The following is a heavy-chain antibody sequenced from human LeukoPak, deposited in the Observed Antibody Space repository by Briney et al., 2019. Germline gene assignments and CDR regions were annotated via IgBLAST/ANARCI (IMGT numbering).Heavy chain of an antibody. CDR3: AVGGDSRKAGY. D-gene: IGHD2-21*01. Sequence: SQTLSLTCTVSGDSVSNGNYYWNWIRQHPAKGLEWLAFIQSSGTTRYNPSLKSRLIVSLDPSKNQFSLKLTAVTAADTAVYYCAVGGDSRKAGYWGRGTLITVSS. CDR1: GDSVSNGNYY. J-gene: IGHJ4*02. CDR2: IQSSGTT. V-gene: IGHV4-31*03.